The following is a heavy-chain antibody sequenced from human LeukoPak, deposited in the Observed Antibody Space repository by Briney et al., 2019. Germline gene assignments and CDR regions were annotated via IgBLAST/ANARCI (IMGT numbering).Heavy chain of an antibody. V-gene: IGHV1-2*02. Sequence: ASVKVSCKTSGYTFSVYYIQWVRQAPGLGLEWMGWINPNTGGTNYAEKFKGRVTMTRDTSISTAYMELTRLKSDDTAIYYCASHLGFDSWGQGTMVTVSS. J-gene: IGHJ4*02. D-gene: IGHD3-16*01. CDR3: ASHLGFDS. CDR1: GYTFSVYY. CDR2: INPNTGGT.